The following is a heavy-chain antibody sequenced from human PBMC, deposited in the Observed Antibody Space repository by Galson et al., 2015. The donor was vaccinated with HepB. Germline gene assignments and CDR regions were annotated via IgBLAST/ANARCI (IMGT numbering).Heavy chain of an antibody. J-gene: IGHJ6*04. D-gene: IGHD2-15*01. CDR3: ASLVAYYYFGTDV. Sequence: SLRLSCAASGFTFSKYWMYWVRQAPGKGLVWVSRINSDGSSTTYADSVKGRFTVSRDNAKNTLYLQMNSLRVEDTAVYYCASLVAYYYFGTDVWGEGTTVTVSS. V-gene: IGHV3-74*01. CDR1: GFTFSKYW. CDR2: INSDGSST.